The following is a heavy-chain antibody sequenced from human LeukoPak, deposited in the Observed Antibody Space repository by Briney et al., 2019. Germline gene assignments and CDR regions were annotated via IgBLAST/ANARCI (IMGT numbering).Heavy chain of an antibody. J-gene: IGHJ6*04. D-gene: IGHD3-10*01. CDR3: ARDRFYIPDV. CDR2: INSDASST. V-gene: IGHV3-74*03. CDR1: GFTFSNAW. Sequence: PGGSLRLSCAASGFTFSNAWMSWVRQAPGKGLVWVSLINSDASSTTYADSVKGRFTISRDNAKNTVYLQMNSLRPEDTAVYYCARDRFYIPDVWGKGTTVTVSS.